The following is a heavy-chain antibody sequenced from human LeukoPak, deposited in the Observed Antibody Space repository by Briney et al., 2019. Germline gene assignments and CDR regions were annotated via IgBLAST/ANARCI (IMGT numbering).Heavy chain of an antibody. Sequence: GGSLRLSCPASGFTFSSYGMSWVRQAPGKGLEWVSAISGSGGSTYYADSVRGRFTISRDNSKNTLYLQMNSLRAEDTAVYYCAKEEVAGTLRYYYYYMDVWGKGTTVTISS. V-gene: IGHV3-23*01. J-gene: IGHJ6*03. CDR3: AKEEVAGTLRYYYYYMDV. CDR2: ISGSGGST. D-gene: IGHD6-19*01. CDR1: GFTFSSYG.